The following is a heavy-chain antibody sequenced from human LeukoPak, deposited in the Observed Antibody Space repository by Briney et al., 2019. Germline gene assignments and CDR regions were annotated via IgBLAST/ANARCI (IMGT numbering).Heavy chain of an antibody. CDR1: GYTFTGYY. CDR3: VEQWLAPNAFDI. J-gene: IGHJ3*02. CDR2: INPNSGGT. V-gene: IGHV1-2*02. D-gene: IGHD6-19*01. Sequence: ASVTVSCKASGYTFTGYYMHWVRQAPGQGLEWMGWINPNSGGTNYAQKFQGRVTMTRDTSISTAYMELSRLRSDDTAVYYCVEQWLAPNAFDIWGQGTMVTVSS.